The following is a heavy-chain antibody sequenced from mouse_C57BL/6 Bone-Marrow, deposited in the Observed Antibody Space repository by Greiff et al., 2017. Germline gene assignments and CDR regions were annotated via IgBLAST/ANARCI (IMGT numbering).Heavy chain of an antibody. Sequence: VQLKEPGPELVMPGASVKISCKASGYSFTGYYMNWVKQSPEKSLEWIGEINPCNGCTTYNQKFKAKSTLTVDKSSSTAYMQLKSLTSEDSAVYYGVNMIALYYAMDYWGQGTSVTVSS. CDR2: INPCNGCT. J-gene: IGHJ4*01. CDR1: GYSFTGYY. CDR3: VNMIALYYAMDY. V-gene: IGHV1-42*01. D-gene: IGHD2-3*01.